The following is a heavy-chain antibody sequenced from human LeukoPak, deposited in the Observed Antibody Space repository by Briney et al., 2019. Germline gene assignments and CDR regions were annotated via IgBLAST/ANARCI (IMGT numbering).Heavy chain of an antibody. D-gene: IGHD3/OR15-3a*01. V-gene: IGHV3-21*01. Sequence: PGGSLRLSCAASGFTFSSYSMNWVRQAPGKGLEWVSSISSSSSYIYYADSVKGRFTISRDNAKNSLYLQMNSLRAEDTAVSYCARTRRLPVDGLGDAFNLWSQGTLVTVSS. CDR2: ISSSSSYI. J-gene: IGHJ3*01. CDR1: GFTFSSYS. CDR3: ARTRRLPVDGLGDAFNL.